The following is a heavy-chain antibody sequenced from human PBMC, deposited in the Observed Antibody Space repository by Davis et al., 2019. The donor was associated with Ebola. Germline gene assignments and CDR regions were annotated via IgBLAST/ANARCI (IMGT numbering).Heavy chain of an antibody. CDR3: ATKQGYCSGGSCYWGWFDP. CDR1: GGSFSSYY. V-gene: IGHV4-34*01. D-gene: IGHD2-15*01. J-gene: IGHJ5*02. Sequence: MPSETLSLTCAVYGGSFSSYYWTWIRQTPGEGLEWIGEISHRGSTNYNPSLKSRVTISVDTSKNQFSLKLSSVTAADTAVYYCATKQGYCSGGSCYWGWFDPWGQGTLVTVSS. CDR2: ISHRGST.